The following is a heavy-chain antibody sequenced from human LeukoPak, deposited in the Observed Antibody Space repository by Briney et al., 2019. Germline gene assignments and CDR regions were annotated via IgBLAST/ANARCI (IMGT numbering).Heavy chain of an antibody. D-gene: IGHD3-22*01. J-gene: IGHJ4*02. V-gene: IGHV4-39*07. CDR3: WADSSGYYFDY. Sequence: SETLSLTCTVSGGSISSSSYYWSWIRQPPGKGLEWIGYIYYSGSTYYNPSLKSRVTISVDTSKNQFSLKLSSVTAADTAVYYCWADSSGYYFDYWGQGTLVTVSS. CDR1: GGSISSSSYY. CDR2: IYYSGST.